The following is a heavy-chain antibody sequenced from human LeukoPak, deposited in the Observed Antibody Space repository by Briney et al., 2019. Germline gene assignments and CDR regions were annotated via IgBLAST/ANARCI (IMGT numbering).Heavy chain of an antibody. J-gene: IGHJ4*02. D-gene: IGHD2-15*01. V-gene: IGHV3-30-3*01. CDR3: EGSGHTDFDY. Sequence: GGSLRLSCAASGFTFSSYAMHWVRQAPGKGLEWVAVISYDGSNKYYADSVKGRFTISRDNSKNTLYLQMNSLRAEDTAVYYCEGSGHTDFDYWGQETLVTVSS. CDR2: ISYDGSNK. CDR1: GFTFSSYA.